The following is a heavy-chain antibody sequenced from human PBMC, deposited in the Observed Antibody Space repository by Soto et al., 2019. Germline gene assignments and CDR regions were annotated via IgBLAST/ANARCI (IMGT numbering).Heavy chain of an antibody. CDR1: GDTFTGYY. CDR3: ARMYDSSGYYSF. Sequence: GASVKVSCKASGDTFTGYYMHWVRQAPGQGLEWMGWINPNSGGTNYAQKFQGRVTMTRDTSISTAYMELSRLRSDDTAVYYCARMYDSSGYYSFWGQGTLVTVSS. D-gene: IGHD3-22*01. CDR2: INPNSGGT. V-gene: IGHV1-2*02. J-gene: IGHJ4*02.